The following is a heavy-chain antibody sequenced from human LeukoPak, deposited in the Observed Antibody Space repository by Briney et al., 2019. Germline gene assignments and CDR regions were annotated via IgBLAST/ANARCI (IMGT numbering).Heavy chain of an antibody. Sequence: PSETLSLTCGVYGGSFSGYYWSWIRQPPGKGLEWIGEINHSGSTNYNPSLKSRVTISVDTSKNQFSLKLSSVTAADTAVYYCARRSYYYASGSPPRYWGQGTLVTVSS. CDR2: INHSGST. V-gene: IGHV4-34*01. CDR1: GGSFSGYY. CDR3: ARRSYYYASGSPPRY. J-gene: IGHJ4*02. D-gene: IGHD3-10*01.